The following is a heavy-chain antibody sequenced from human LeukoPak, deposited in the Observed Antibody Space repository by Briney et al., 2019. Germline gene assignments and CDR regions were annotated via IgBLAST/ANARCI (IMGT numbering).Heavy chain of an antibody. J-gene: IGHJ6*03. CDR3: ARDAGTRISPYYYYYYMDV. D-gene: IGHD3-10*01. CDR1: GCSVGSGYFY. Sequence: PSRTLSLTCTVSGCSVGSGYFYWIWIPPPAGKELVWIRRVFSRGNTHFNPSLKSRVTMSIDTSKNQFSLTLSSVTAAGTATYYCARDAGTRISPYYYYYYMDVWGKGTTVTVSS. V-gene: IGHV4-61*02. CDR2: VFSRGNT.